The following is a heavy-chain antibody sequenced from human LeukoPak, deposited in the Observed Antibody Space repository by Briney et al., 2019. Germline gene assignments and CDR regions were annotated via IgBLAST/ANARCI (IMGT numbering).Heavy chain of an antibody. D-gene: IGHD6-19*01. CDR1: GFTFSSYG. CDR3: ASSSGWSFDDDY. CDR2: IWYDGSNK. Sequence: PGGSLRLSCAASGFTFSSYGMHWVRQAPGKGLEWVAVIWYDGSNKYYADSVKGRFTTSRDNSKNTLYLQMNSLRAEDTAVYYCASSSGWSFDDDYWGQGTLVTVSS. J-gene: IGHJ4*02. V-gene: IGHV3-33*01.